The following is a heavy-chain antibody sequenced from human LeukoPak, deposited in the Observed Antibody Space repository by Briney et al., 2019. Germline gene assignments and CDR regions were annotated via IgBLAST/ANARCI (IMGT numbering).Heavy chain of an antibody. D-gene: IGHD6-13*01. J-gene: IGHJ5*02. CDR1: GGSISSYY. Sequence: PSETLSLTCTVSGGSISSYYWSWIRRPAGKGLEWIGRIYTSGSTNYNPSLKSRVTMSVDTSKNQFSLKLSSVTAADTAVYYCAREEQQLDGWESWFDPWGHGTLVTVSS. V-gene: IGHV4-4*07. CDR3: AREEQQLDGWESWFDP. CDR2: IYTSGST.